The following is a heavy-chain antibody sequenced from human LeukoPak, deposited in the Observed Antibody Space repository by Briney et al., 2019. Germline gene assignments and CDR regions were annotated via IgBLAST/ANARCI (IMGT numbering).Heavy chain of an antibody. CDR2: IYHSGST. Sequence: LRLSCAASGFTFSDYYMSWIRQPPGKGLEWIGYIYHSGSTYYNPSLKSRVTISVDRSKNQFSLKLSSVTAADTAVYYCARDNSGSSLDWFDPWGQGTLVTVSS. V-gene: IGHV4-30-2*01. CDR3: ARDNSGSSLDWFDP. CDR1: GFTFSDYY. D-gene: IGHD1-26*01. J-gene: IGHJ5*02.